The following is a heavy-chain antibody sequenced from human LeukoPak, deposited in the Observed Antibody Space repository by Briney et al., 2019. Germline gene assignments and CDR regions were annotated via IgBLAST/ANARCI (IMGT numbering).Heavy chain of an antibody. V-gene: IGHV3-74*01. CDR1: GFTFSSYW. CDR2: INSDGSTT. CDR3: ARSALDY. Sequence: GGSLRLSCAASGFTFSSYWMHWVRQAPGKGLVWVSLINSDGSTTSYADSVKGRFTISRDNAKNTLYLQMNSLRVEDTAVYYCARSALDYWGQGTLVTASS. J-gene: IGHJ4*02. D-gene: IGHD3-3*02.